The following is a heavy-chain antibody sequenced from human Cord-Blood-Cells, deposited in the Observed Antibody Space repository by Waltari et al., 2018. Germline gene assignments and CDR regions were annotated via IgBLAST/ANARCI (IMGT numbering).Heavy chain of an antibody. V-gene: IGHV3-48*02. D-gene: IGHD6-19*01. CDR1: GFPFSSYS. J-gene: IGHJ5*02. Sequence: EVQLVESGGGLVQPGGSLRLSWAASGFPFSSYSMNWVRRAPGKGLEWVSYISSSSSTIYYADAVKGRFTISRDNAKNSLYLQMNSLRDEDTAVYYCARVDVAGTGWFDPWGQGTLVTVSS. CDR3: ARVDVAGTGWFDP. CDR2: ISSSSSTI.